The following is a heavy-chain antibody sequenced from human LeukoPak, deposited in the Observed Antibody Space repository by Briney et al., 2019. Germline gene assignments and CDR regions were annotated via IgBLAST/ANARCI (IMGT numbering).Heavy chain of an antibody. V-gene: IGHV3-48*01. CDR3: ARDRVTYTTSVDPLDY. J-gene: IGHJ4*02. Sequence: AGGSLRLSCAASGFTFSSYSMNWVRRAPGKGLEWISYISSTSTTVLYADSVKGRFTISRDNAKNSLDLQMNSLRAEDTAVYYCARDRVTYTTSVDPLDYWGQGTLVTVSS. D-gene: IGHD2-2*02. CDR2: ISSTSTTV. CDR1: GFTFSSYS.